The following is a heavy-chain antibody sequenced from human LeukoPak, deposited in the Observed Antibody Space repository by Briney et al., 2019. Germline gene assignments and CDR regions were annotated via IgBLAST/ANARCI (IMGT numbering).Heavy chain of an antibody. Sequence: ASVKVSCKASGYTFTSYYMHWVRQAPGQGLEWMGIINPSGGSTSYAQKFQGRVTITADESTSTAYMELSSLRSEDTAVYYCARGIRGGNTAYWGQGTLVTVSS. D-gene: IGHD4-23*01. CDR1: GYTFTSYY. CDR2: INPSGGST. J-gene: IGHJ4*02. CDR3: ARGIRGGNTAY. V-gene: IGHV1-46*01.